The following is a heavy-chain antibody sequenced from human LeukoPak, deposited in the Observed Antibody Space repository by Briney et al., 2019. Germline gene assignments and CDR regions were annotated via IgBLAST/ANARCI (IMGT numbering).Heavy chain of an antibody. V-gene: IGHV1-8*03. J-gene: IGHJ6*03. Sequence: GASVKVSCKASGYTFTSYDINWVRRATGEGLEWLGWMNPNSGNTGYAQKFQGRVTITRNTSISTAYMELSSLRSEDTAVYYCARGREVRGVILYYYYYYMDVWGKGTTVTVSS. CDR1: GYTFTSYD. CDR3: ARGREVRGVILYYYYYYMDV. CDR2: MNPNSGNT. D-gene: IGHD3-10*01.